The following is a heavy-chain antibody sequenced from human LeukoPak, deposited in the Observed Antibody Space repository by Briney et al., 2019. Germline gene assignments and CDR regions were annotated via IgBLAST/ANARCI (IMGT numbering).Heavy chain of an antibody. J-gene: IGHJ4*02. Sequence: GGTLRLSCAASGFTFSSYGMSWVRQAPGKGLEWVSAISGSGGSTYYADSVRGRFTISRDNSKNTLYLQMNSLRAEDAAVYFCAKAPVTSCRGAYCYPFDSWGQGTLVTVSS. CDR2: ISGSGGST. CDR3: AKAPVTSCRGAYCYPFDS. V-gene: IGHV3-23*01. CDR1: GFTFSSYG. D-gene: IGHD2-21*01.